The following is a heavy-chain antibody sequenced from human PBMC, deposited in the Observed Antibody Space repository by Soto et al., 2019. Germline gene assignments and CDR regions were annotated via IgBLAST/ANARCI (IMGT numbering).Heavy chain of an antibody. CDR3: AHRRGHRPVLRYFDWPRRGWFDP. V-gene: IGHV2-5*02. D-gene: IGHD3-9*01. Sequence: GSGPTLVNPTQTLTLTCTFSGFSLSTSGVGVGWIRQPPGKALEWLALIYWDDDKRYSPSLKSRLTITKDTSKNQVVLTMTNMDPVDTATYYCAHRRGHRPVLRYFDWPRRGWFDPWGQGTLVTVSS. J-gene: IGHJ5*02. CDR2: IYWDDDK. CDR1: GFSLSTSGVG.